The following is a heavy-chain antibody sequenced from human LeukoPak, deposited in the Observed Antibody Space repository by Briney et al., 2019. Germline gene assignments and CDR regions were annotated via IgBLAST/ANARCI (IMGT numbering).Heavy chain of an antibody. Sequence: GESLKISCKGSAYSFTSYCIGWVRQMPGKGLEWMGIIYPGDSDTRYSPSFQGQVTISADKSISTAYLQWSSLKASDTAMYYCARLVGSSGYYYQNTFDYWGQGTLVTVSS. CDR1: AYSFTSYC. D-gene: IGHD3-22*01. CDR3: ARLVGSSGYYYQNTFDY. CDR2: IYPGDSDT. V-gene: IGHV5-51*01. J-gene: IGHJ4*02.